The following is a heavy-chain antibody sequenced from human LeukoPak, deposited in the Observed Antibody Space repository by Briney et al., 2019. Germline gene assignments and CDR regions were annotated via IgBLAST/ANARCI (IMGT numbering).Heavy chain of an antibody. CDR3: ARHGCSSTSCYVGLGDWFDS. D-gene: IGHD2-2*01. CDR1: GGSISSSSYY. Sequence: SETLSLTCTVSGGSISSSSYYWGWIRQPPGKGLEWIGSIYYYGSTYYSPSLKSRVAMSVDTSKNQFSLKLSSVTATDTAVYYCARHGCSSTSCYVGLGDWFDSWGQGTLVTVSS. CDR2: IYYYGST. J-gene: IGHJ5*01. V-gene: IGHV4-39*01.